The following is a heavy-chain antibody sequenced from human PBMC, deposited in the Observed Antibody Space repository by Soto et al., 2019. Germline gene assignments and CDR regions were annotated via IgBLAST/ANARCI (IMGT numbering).Heavy chain of an antibody. CDR2: IWYDGSNK. CDR1: GFTFSSYG. CDR3: ARDSFTSGYDYDYYYYYGMDV. Sequence: GGSLRLSCAASGFTFSSYGMHWVRQAPGKGLEWVAVIWYDGSNKYYADSVKGRFTISRDNSKNTLYLQMNSLRAEDTAVYYCARDSFTSGYDYDYYYYYGMDVWGQGTTVTVSS. D-gene: IGHD5-12*01. V-gene: IGHV3-33*01. J-gene: IGHJ6*02.